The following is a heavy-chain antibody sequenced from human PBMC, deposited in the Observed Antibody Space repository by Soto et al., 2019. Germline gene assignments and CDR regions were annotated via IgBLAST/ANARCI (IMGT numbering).Heavy chain of an antibody. CDR2: IYYSGST. J-gene: IGHJ4*02. D-gene: IGHD3-16*02. CDR1: GGSISIYY. CDR3: ARLYLRGYFDY. Sequence: SDTLSLTCTVSGGSISIYYWSWIRQPPGKGLEWIGYIYYSGSTNYNPSLKSRVTISVDTSKNQFSLKLSSVTAADTAVYYCARLYLRGYFDYWGQGTLVTVS. V-gene: IGHV4-59*01.